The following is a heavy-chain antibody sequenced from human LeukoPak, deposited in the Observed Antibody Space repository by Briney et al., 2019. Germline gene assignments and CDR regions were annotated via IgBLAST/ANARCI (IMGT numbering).Heavy chain of an antibody. CDR1: GFTFSSYS. V-gene: IGHV3-21*01. CDR3: ARDLGHYGSGSYGYYYGMDV. J-gene: IGHJ6*02. CDR2: ISSSSSYI. D-gene: IGHD3-10*01. Sequence: PGGSLRLSCAASGFTFSSYSMNWVRQAPGKGLEWVSSISSSSSYIYYADSVKGRFTISRDNAKNSLYLQMNSLRAEDTAVYYCARDLGHYGSGSYGYYYGMDVWGQGTTVTVSS.